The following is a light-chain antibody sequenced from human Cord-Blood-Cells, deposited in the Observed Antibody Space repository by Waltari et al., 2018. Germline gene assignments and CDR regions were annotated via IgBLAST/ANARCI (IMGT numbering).Light chain of an antibody. CDR1: SSCVGSYNL. CDR3: CSYAGSSTYYV. CDR2: EGS. J-gene: IGLJ1*01. Sequence: QSALTQPASVSGSPGQSITISCTGTSSCVGSYNLVSLYQQHPGKAPKLMIYEGSKRPSGVSNRFSGSKSGNTASLTISGLQAEDEADYYCCSYAGSSTYYVFGTGTKVTVL. V-gene: IGLV2-23*01.